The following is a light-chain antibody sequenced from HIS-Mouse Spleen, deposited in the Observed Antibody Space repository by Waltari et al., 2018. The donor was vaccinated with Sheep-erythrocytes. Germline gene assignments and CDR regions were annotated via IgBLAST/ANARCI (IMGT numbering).Light chain of an antibody. Sequence: DIVMTQSPLSLPVTPGEPASISCRSSQSLLHSNGYNYLDWYLQKPGQSPPLLIYLGSNRASGVPDRFSGSGSGTDFTLKISRVEAEDVGVYYCKQALQTPRTFGQGTKLEIK. CDR1: QSLLHSNGYNY. V-gene: IGKV2-28*01. CDR2: LGS. J-gene: IGKJ2*01. CDR3: KQALQTPRT.